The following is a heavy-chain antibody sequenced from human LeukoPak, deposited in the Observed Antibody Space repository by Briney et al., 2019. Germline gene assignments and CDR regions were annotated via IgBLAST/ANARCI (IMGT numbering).Heavy chain of an antibody. J-gene: IGHJ4*02. CDR2: ISGYNANT. D-gene: IGHD3-9*01. CDR3: ARDQGYDILTGYNFDY. Sequence: ASVKVSCKASGYTFTIYGISWVRQAPGQGLEWMGWISGYNANTNYVQKLQGRVTMTTDTSTSTAYMELRSLRSDDTAMYYCARDQGYDILTGYNFDYWGQGTLVTVSS. V-gene: IGHV1-18*01. CDR1: GYTFTIYG.